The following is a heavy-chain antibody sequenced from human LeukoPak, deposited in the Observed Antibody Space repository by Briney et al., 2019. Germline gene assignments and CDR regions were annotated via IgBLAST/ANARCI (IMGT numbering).Heavy chain of an antibody. V-gene: IGHV1-24*01. D-gene: IGHD1-26*01. CDR3: TTDGRRGRDY. J-gene: IGHJ4*02. CDR2: FDPEDGKT. Sequence: ASVKVSCKVSGYIFTELSMHWVRQAPGKGLEWMGGFDPEDGKTVHAQKFQGRLTMTEDTSTDTAYMELSRLTSEDTAMYYCTTDGRRGRDYWGQGTLVTVSS. CDR1: GYIFTELS.